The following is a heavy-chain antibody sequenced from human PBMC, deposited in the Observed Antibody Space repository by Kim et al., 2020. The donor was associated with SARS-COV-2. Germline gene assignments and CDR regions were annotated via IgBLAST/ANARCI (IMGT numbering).Heavy chain of an antibody. V-gene: IGHV1-69*06. Sequence: SVKVSCKASGGTFGSYGLTWVRQAPGQGLEWMGGIIPMSGTTKVAQKFQDRVTFTADRYSGTGYMEPSSLRSEDTAVYFCVRRGGRSKVYRFDPWRHGT. CDR3: VRRGGRSKVYRFDP. D-gene: IGHD1-1*01. CDR2: IIPMSGTT. J-gene: IGHJ5*02. CDR1: GGTFGSYG.